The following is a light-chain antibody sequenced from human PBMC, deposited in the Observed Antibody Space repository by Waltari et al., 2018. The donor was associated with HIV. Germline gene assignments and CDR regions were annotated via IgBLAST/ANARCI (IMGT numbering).Light chain of an antibody. J-gene: IGLJ2*01. CDR3: QSYDSSLSGVV. Sequence: QSVLTQPPSVSGAPGQRVTISCTGSSSNIGAGYDVHWYQQLPGTAPKLLIYVNSSRTSGVPDRFSGSKSGTSASRAITGLQAEDEADYYCQSYDSSLSGVVFGGGTKLTVL. CDR2: VNS. V-gene: IGLV1-40*01. CDR1: SSNIGAGYD.